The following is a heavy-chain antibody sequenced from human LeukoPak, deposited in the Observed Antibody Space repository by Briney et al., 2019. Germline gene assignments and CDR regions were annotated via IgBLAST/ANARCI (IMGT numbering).Heavy chain of an antibody. CDR3: AKWGDYDILTGYYASDY. J-gene: IGHJ4*02. CDR2: IVGSGGST. CDR1: GFTFSNYA. Sequence: GASLRLSCPASGFTFSNYAMSWVRQAPGKGLEWVSAIVGSGGSTYYADSVKGRFTISRDNPKNTLYLQMNSLRAEDTAVYYCAKWGDYDILTGYYASDYWGQGTLVTVSS. D-gene: IGHD3-9*01. V-gene: IGHV3-23*01.